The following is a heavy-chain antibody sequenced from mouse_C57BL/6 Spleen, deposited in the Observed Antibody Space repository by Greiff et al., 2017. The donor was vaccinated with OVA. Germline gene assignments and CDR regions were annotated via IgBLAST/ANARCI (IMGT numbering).Heavy chain of an antibody. D-gene: IGHD1-1*02. CDR1: GYAFSSYW. J-gene: IGHJ2*01. CDR2: IYPGDGDT. CDR3: ARGGIIWGDY. Sequence: VQVVESGAELVKPGASVKISCKASGYAFSSYWMNWVKQRPGKGLEWIGQIYPGDGDTNYNGKFKGKATLTADKSSSTAYMQLSSLTSEDSAVYFCARGGIIWGDYWGQGTTLTVSS. V-gene: IGHV1-80*01.